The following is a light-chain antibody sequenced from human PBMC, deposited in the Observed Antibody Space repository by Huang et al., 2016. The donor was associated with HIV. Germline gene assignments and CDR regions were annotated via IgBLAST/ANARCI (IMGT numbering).Light chain of an antibody. Sequence: DIQMTQSPSSLSASVGDRVTITCRASQNIGNSLNWDQKKPGEAPNLLIYAASRLQSGVPSRFSGSVSGTDFTLSISSLQPEDFATYYCQQGYNAPYTFGQGTKLEIK. J-gene: IGKJ2*01. CDR3: QQGYNAPYT. CDR2: AAS. CDR1: QNIGNS. V-gene: IGKV1-39*01.